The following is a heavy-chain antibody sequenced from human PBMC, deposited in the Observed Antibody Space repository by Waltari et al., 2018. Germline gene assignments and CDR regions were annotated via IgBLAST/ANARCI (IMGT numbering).Heavy chain of an antibody. J-gene: IGHJ6*02. CDR2: ISGSGGST. D-gene: IGHD6-19*01. V-gene: IGHV3-23*01. Sequence: EVQLLESGGGLVQPGGSLRLSCAASGFTFSSYAMSWVRQAPGKGLEWVSAISGSGGSTYYADSVKGRFTISRDNSKNTLYLQMNSLRAEDTAVYYCAKGVAGQRKVRSDYYYYGMDVWGQGTTVTVSS. CDR1: GFTFSSYA. CDR3: AKGVAGQRKVRSDYYYYGMDV.